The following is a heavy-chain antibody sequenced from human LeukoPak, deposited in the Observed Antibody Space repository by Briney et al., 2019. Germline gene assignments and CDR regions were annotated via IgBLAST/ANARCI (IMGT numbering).Heavy chain of an antibody. CDR2: IRYDGSNK. CDR3: AKDPGVLNYDFWSGYDFDY. CDR1: GFTFSSYG. D-gene: IGHD3-3*01. Sequence: GSLRLSCAASGFTFSSYGMHWVRQAPGKGLEWVAFIRYDGSNKYYADSVKGRFTISRDNSKNTLYLQMNSLRAEDTAVYYCAKDPGVLNYDFWSGYDFDYWGQGTLVTVSS. J-gene: IGHJ4*02. V-gene: IGHV3-30*02.